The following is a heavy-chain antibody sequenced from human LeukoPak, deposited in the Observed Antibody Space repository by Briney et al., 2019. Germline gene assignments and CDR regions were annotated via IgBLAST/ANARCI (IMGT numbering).Heavy chain of an antibody. CDR1: GFTFSSYG. CDR3: AKDRDIVATMFH. CDR2: ISYDGSNK. J-gene: IGHJ4*02. D-gene: IGHD5-12*01. V-gene: IGHV3-30*18. Sequence: GGSLRLSCAASGFTFSSYGMHWIRQAPGKGLEWVAVISYDGSNKYYADSVKGRFTISRDNSKNTLYLQMNSLRAEDTAVYYCAKDRDIVATMFHWGQGTLVTVSS.